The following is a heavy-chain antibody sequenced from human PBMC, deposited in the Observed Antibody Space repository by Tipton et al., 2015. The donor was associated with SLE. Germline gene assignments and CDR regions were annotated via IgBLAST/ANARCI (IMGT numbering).Heavy chain of an antibody. J-gene: IGHJ4*02. V-gene: IGHV1-18*01. CDR2: ISAYNGDT. D-gene: IGHD3-10*01. Sequence: QLVQSGAEVKKPGASVKVSCKASGYTFTSYGINWVRQAPGQGLEWMGWISAYNGDTNYAQKLRGRVTMTTDTSTTTAYMELRSLRSDDTAVYYCAIGSLLLWFGELPDYWGQGTLVTVSS. CDR1: GYTFTSYG. CDR3: AIGSLLLWFGELPDY.